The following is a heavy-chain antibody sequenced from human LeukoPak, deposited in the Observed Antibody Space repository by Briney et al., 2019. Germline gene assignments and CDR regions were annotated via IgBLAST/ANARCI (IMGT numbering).Heavy chain of an antibody. CDR3: ARNSSYPNTGGFDY. J-gene: IGHJ4*02. D-gene: IGHD3-16*02. CDR1: GASIRGSNYY. Sequence: SETLTLTCTVSGASIRGSNYYWAWIRQTPGKGLEWIGSIYYSGSTHYTPSLKSRVTISVDTSKNQFSLRVSSVTAADTAVYYCARNSSYPNTGGFDYWGQGILVTVSS. V-gene: IGHV4-39*01. CDR2: IYYSGST.